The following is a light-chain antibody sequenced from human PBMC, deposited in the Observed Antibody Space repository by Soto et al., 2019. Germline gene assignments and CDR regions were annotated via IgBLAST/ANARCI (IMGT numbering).Light chain of an antibody. V-gene: IGKV3-15*01. CDR2: GVS. J-gene: IGKJ1*01. CDR1: ESVRSN. Sequence: EIVMTQSPDTLSVSPGGRATLSCRASESVRSNLAWYQQKPGQAPRLLIYGVSTRATGIPARFSGSGSETEFTLTISNLQSEDFAFYYCQQYVNWPPWTFGQGTKVQIK. CDR3: QQYVNWPPWT.